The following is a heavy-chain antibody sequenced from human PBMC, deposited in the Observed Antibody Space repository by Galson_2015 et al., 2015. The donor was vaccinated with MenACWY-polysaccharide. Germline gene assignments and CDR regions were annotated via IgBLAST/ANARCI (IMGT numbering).Heavy chain of an antibody. V-gene: IGHV3-48*01. CDR3: VRSAFFDY. J-gene: IGHJ4*02. Sequence: SLRLSCAASGFTFSSYSMNWVRQAPGKGLEWVSHISSSSTIIYYADSVKGRFTISRDNVENSLYLQMNSLRAEDTALYYCVRSAFFDYWGQGNLVTVSS. CDR2: ISSSSTII. CDR1: GFTFSSYS.